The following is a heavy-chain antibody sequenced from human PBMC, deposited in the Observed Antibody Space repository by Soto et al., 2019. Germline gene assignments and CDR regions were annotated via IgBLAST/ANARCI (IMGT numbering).Heavy chain of an antibody. CDR3: AGRTSGWYFDY. J-gene: IGHJ4*02. V-gene: IGHV3-23*01. D-gene: IGHD6-19*01. CDR1: AFTFSSYA. Sequence: SPRLSCTASAFTFSSYAMNWVRQAPGKGLEWVSVISGSGGSTYYAGSVKGRFTISRDNSKNTLYLQMNSLRAEDTAVYYCAGRTSGWYFDYWGQGTLVTVSS. CDR2: ISGSGGST.